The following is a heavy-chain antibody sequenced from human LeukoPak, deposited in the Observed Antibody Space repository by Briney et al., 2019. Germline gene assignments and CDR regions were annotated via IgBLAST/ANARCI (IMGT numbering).Heavy chain of an antibody. V-gene: IGHV1-2*02. D-gene: IGHD2-2*02. Sequence: ASVKVSCKASGYTFTGYYMHWVRQAPGQGLEWMGWINPNSGGTNYAQKFQGRVTMTRDTSISTAYMELSRLRSDDTAVYYCAREGVVPAAIPNWFDPWGQGTLVTVSS. CDR1: GYTFTGYY. CDR3: AREGVVPAAIPNWFDP. CDR2: INPNSGGT. J-gene: IGHJ5*02.